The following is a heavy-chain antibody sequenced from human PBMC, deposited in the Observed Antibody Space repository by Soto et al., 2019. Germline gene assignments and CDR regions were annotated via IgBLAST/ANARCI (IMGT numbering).Heavy chain of an antibody. V-gene: IGHV4-30-2*01. J-gene: IGHJ4*02. CDR2: IYHSGST. D-gene: IGHD6-13*01. CDR3: ACSFTATAEIPIDY. Sequence: SETLSLTCAVSGGSISSGGYSWSWIRQPPGKGLEWIGYIYHSGSTYYNPSLKSRVTISVDRSKNQFSLKLSSVTAADTAVYYCACSFTATAEIPIDYWHQGLLVTVSS. CDR1: GGSISSGGYS.